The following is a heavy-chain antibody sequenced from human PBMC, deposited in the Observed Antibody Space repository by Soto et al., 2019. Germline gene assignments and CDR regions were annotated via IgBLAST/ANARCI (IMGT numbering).Heavy chain of an antibody. CDR3: ARETALGDFWSGYFAYYYYGMDV. V-gene: IGHV4-4*07. CDR1: RGSIKSYY. CDR2: IYTSGNT. Sequence: SDTLSLTRAVCRGSIKSYYWNWLRQPARTGLEWIVRIYTSGNTNYNPSPKSRVTMSVDTSKNQSFLKLSSVTAADTAVYYCARETALGDFWSGYFAYYYYGMDVWGQGTTV. J-gene: IGHJ6*02. D-gene: IGHD3-3*01.